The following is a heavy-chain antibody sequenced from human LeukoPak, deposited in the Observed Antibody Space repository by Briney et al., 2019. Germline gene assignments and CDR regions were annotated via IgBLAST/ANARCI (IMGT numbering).Heavy chain of an antibody. CDR3: AKRDYASPTGFYPLFDC. J-gene: IGHJ4*02. CDR2: ITGNAERT. CDR1: GFIFDNYA. Sequence: PGGSLRLSCVASGFIFDNYAMAWVRQAPGKGLEWVSGITGNAERTYYADSVRGRFTISRDNSKNTLFLQLNSLRADDTAVYFCAKRDYASPTGFYPLFDCWGQGALVTVSS. V-gene: IGHV3-23*01. D-gene: IGHD3/OR15-3a*01.